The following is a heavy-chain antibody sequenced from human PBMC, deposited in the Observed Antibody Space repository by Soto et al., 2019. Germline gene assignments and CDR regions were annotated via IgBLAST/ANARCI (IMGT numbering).Heavy chain of an antibody. CDR1: GGTFSSYA. D-gene: IGHD2-15*01. V-gene: IGHV1-69*01. CDR2: IIPIFGTA. CDR3: ASPADSSGGTHWYFDL. J-gene: IGHJ2*01. Sequence: QVQLVQSGAEVKKPGSSVKVSCKASGGTFSSYAISWVRQAPGQGLEWMGGIIPIFGTANYAQKFQGRVTITADESTSTAYMELSSLRSEDTAVYYFASPADSSGGTHWYFDLWGRGTLVTVSS.